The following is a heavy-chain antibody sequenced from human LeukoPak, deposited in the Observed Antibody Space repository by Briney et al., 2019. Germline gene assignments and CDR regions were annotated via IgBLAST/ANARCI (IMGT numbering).Heavy chain of an antibody. CDR1: GYTFTSYG. V-gene: IGHV1-18*01. CDR3: ARDGFFGSGIVGAFDI. D-gene: IGHD3-10*01. Sequence: ASVKVSCKTSGYTFTSYGISWVRQAPGQGLEWMGWISAYRGDTNYAQKLQGRVTMTTDISTSTAYMELRSLRVDDTAVYYCARDGFFGSGIVGAFDIWGQGTMVTVSS. J-gene: IGHJ3*02. CDR2: ISAYRGDT.